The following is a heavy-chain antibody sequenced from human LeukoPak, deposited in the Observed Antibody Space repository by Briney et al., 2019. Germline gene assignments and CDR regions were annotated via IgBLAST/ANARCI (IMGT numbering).Heavy chain of an antibody. CDR3: ARTRYYYNSRSYGAPYYFDY. D-gene: IGHD3-10*01. CDR2: IYYSGST. V-gene: IGHV4-39*01. J-gene: IGHJ4*02. CDR1: GGSISSNSYY. Sequence: SETPSLTCTVSGGSISSNSYYWGWIRQPPGKGLEWIGSIYYSGSTYYNPSLKSRVTISVDTSKNQFSLKLSSVTAADTAVYYCARTRYYYNSRSYGAPYYFDYWGQGTLVTVSS.